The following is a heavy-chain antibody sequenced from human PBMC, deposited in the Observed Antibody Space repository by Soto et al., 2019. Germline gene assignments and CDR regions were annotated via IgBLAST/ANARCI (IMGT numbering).Heavy chain of an antibody. D-gene: IGHD3-10*01. J-gene: IGHJ5*02. CDR3: ARLGPYGSESYSFRYNWFDP. CDR1: GFTVSSSH. Sequence: EVQLVESGGGLIQPGGSLRLSCTTSGFTVSSSHITWVRQAPGKVLEWVSVIYSGGSSYYAVSVQGRFTISRDNSKNTVYLQRNSLRGEDTAMYYCARLGPYGSESYSFRYNWFDPWGQGTQVTVSS. CDR2: IYSGGSS. V-gene: IGHV3-53*01.